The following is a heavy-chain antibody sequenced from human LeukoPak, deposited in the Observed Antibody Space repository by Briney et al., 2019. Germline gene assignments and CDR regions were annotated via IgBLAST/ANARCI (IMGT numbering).Heavy chain of an antibody. CDR3: ARSIGSGTYYVDY. D-gene: IGHD2-15*01. J-gene: IGHJ4*02. Sequence: DSVKGRFTISRDNSKNTLFLQMNSLRAEDTAVYYCARSIGSGTYYVDYWGQGTLVTVSS. V-gene: IGHV3-30*07.